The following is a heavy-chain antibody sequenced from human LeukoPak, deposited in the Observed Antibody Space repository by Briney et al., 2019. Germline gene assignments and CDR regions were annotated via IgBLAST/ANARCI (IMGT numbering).Heavy chain of an antibody. V-gene: IGHV4-34*01. J-gene: IGHJ2*01. D-gene: IGHD7-27*01. CDR2: INHSGST. CDR3: ARGANRRLGITPRRYFDL. CDR1: GGSFSDYY. Sequence: SETLSLSCAVYGGSFSDYYWSWIREPAGKGLEWMGEINHSGSTNYNPSLKSRVTISVDTSKKQFSLKLNSVTAADTAVYYCARGANRRLGITPRRYFDLWGRGTLVTVSS.